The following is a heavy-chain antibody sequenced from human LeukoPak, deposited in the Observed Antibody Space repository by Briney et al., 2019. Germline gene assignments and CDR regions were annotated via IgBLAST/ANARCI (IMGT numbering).Heavy chain of an antibody. CDR2: ISGYESMI. J-gene: IGHJ4*02. V-gene: IGHV3-74*01. CDR3: ARDRGYCIDC. D-gene: IGHD2-15*01. CDR1: GFTFSSYQ. Sequence: PGGPLRLSCVASGFTFSSYQMHCPPQAPGNGLVWLSHISGYESMISYAHSVKRQFPITQYNANNTLYLQMNSLREQDTALYYCARDRGYCIDCWGQGTLVTASS.